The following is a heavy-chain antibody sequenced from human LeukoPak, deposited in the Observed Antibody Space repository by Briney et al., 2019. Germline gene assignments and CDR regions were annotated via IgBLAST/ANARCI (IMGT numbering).Heavy chain of an antibody. J-gene: IGHJ3*02. Sequence: GASVKVSCKASGYTFTGYYMHWVRQAPGQGLEWMAWINPNSGGTNFAQKFQGRVTMTRDTSISTAYMELSRLRSDDTAVYYCARGRAWYYYDSSGYFGGDIWGQGTMVTVSS. D-gene: IGHD3-22*01. CDR2: INPNSGGT. CDR3: ARGRAWYYYDSSGYFGGDI. V-gene: IGHV1-2*02. CDR1: GYTFTGYY.